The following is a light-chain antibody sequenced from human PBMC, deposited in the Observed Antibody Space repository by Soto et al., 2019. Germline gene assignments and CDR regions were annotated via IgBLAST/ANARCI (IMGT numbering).Light chain of an antibody. CDR2: GAS. J-gene: IGKJ4*01. CDR1: QTINNNY. Sequence: IVLTQSPGTLSLSPGERVTLSCKASQTINNNYVAWYQQRPGQAPRLLVYGASARATGIPDRFSGSGAGTDFTLTISRLEPEDFALYYCQHHGDLIGFGGGTKV. CDR3: QHHGDLIG. V-gene: IGKV3-20*01.